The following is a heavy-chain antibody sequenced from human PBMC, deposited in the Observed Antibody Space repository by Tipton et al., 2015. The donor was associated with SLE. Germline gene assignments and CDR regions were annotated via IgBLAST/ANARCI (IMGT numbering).Heavy chain of an antibody. Sequence: QSGAEVKKPGESLKISCKGSGYSFTSYWIGWVRQMPGKGLEWMGIIYPGDSDTRYSPSFQGQVTISADKSISTAHLQWSSLKASDTAMYYCATSDCSSTSCYTTGAFDIWGQGTMVTVSS. CDR1: GYSFTSYW. J-gene: IGHJ3*02. V-gene: IGHV5-51*03. CDR3: ATSDCSSTSCYTTGAFDI. D-gene: IGHD2-2*02. CDR2: IYPGDSDT.